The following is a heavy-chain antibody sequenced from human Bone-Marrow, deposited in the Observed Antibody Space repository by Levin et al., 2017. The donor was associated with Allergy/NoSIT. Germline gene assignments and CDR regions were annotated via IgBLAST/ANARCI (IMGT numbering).Heavy chain of an antibody. D-gene: IGHD4-23*01. CDR3: ARAISAGGNSYYDNYVDV. Sequence: GSLRLSCTVSGGSISGYYWSWIRQPPEKGLEWIGSIYYSGSTKYNASLKTRVTIPVATSKTQFSLKLTSVTAADTAVYYCARAISAGGNSYYDNYVDVWGKGITVTVSS. CDR1: GGSISGYY. V-gene: IGHV4-59*01. J-gene: IGHJ6*03. CDR2: IYYSGST.